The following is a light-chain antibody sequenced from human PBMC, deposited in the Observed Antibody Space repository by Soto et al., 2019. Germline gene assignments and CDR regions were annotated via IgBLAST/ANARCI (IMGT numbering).Light chain of an antibody. Sequence: EIVLTQSPGTLSLSPGERATLSCRASQTLSINSLAWYQQKLGQPPRLLIYAASTRATDIPERFSGGGSGTDFTLSISSLEPDDFALYYCQQYDASPLTFGPGPPWRS. J-gene: IGKJ3*01. CDR1: QTLSINS. CDR2: AAS. CDR3: QQYDASPLT. V-gene: IGKV3-20*01.